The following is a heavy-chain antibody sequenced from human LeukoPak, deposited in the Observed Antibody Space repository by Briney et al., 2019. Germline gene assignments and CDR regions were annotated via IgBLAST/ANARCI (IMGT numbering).Heavy chain of an antibody. J-gene: IGHJ3*02. CDR2: IKPGGDNT. CDR3: ARIRDGYNDAYDI. D-gene: IGHD5-24*01. CDR1: GYTFIGYY. Sequence: ASVTVSCKASGYTFIGYYIHWVRQAPGQGLEWMGLIKPGGDNTNYAQNFQGRVTMTSDTSASTVYMELSSLRSEDTAIYYCARIRDGYNDAYDIWGQGTVVTVPS. V-gene: IGHV1-46*01.